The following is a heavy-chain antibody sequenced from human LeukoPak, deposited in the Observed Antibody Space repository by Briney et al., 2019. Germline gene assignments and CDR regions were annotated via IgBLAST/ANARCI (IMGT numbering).Heavy chain of an antibody. J-gene: IGHJ3*02. V-gene: IGHV3-21*01. CDR1: GFTFSSYS. Sequence: PGGSLRLSCAASGFTFSSYSMNWVRQAPGKGLEWVSSISSSSSYIYYADSVKGRFTISRDNAKNSLYLQMNSLRAEDTAVYYCARVHCGGDCYPDAFDIWGQGTMVTVSS. CDR3: ARVHCGGDCYPDAFDI. D-gene: IGHD2-21*01. CDR2: ISSSSSYI.